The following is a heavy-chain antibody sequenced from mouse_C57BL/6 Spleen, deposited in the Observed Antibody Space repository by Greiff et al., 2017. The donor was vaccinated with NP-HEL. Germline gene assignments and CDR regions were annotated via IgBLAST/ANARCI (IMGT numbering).Heavy chain of an antibody. CDR1: GFTFSDYG. Sequence: EVQLVESGGGLVKPGGSLKLSCAASGFTFSDYGMHWVRQAPEKGLEWVAYISSGSSTIYYADTVKGRFTISRDNAKNTLFLQMTSLRSEDTAMYYCARGYYSNPYYAMDYWGQGTSVTVSS. J-gene: IGHJ4*01. CDR3: ARGYYSNPYYAMDY. V-gene: IGHV5-17*01. CDR2: ISSGSSTI. D-gene: IGHD2-5*01.